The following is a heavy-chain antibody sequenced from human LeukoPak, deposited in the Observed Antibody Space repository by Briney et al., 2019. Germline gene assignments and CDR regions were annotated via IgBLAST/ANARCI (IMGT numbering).Heavy chain of an antibody. V-gene: IGHV1-69*05. Sequence: GSSVKVSCKASGGTFSSYAVSWVRQAPGQGLEWMGGIIPIFGTANYAQKFQGRVTITTDESTSTAYMELSSLRSEDTAVYYCAREADSSSWYGMGYYYYMDVWGKGTTVTVSS. D-gene: IGHD6-13*01. CDR1: GGTFSSYA. J-gene: IGHJ6*03. CDR3: AREADSSSWYGMGYYYYMDV. CDR2: IIPIFGTA.